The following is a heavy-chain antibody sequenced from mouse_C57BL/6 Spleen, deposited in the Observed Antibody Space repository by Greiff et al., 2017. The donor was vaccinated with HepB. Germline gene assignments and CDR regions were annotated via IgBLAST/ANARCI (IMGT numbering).Heavy chain of an antibody. J-gene: IGHJ1*03. V-gene: IGHV1-80*01. CDR3: ARELGYDYDWYFDV. CDR2: IYPGDGDT. CDR1: GYAFSSYW. Sequence: QVQLQQSGAELVKPGASVKISCKASGYAFSSYWMNWVKQRPGKGLEWIGQIYPGDGDTNYNGKFKGKATLTADKSSSTAYMQLSSLTSEDSAVYFCARELGYDYDWYFDVWGTGTTVTVSS. D-gene: IGHD2-4*01.